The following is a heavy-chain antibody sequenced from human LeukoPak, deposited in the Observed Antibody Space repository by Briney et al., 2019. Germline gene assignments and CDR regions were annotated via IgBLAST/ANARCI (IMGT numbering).Heavy chain of an antibody. Sequence: GGSLRLSCAVSGITLSNYGMSWVRQAPGKGLEWIAGISDSGGRTNYADSVKGRFTISRDNPKNTLYLQINSLRAEDTAVYFCAKRGVVIRVILVGFHKEAYYFDSWGQGALVTVSS. J-gene: IGHJ4*02. CDR2: ISDSGGRT. D-gene: IGHD3-22*01. CDR1: GITLSNYG. CDR3: AKRGVVIRVILVGFHKEAYYFDS. V-gene: IGHV3-23*01.